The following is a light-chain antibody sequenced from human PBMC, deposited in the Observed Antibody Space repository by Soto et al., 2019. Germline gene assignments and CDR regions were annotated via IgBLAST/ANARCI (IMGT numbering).Light chain of an antibody. Sequence: QSALTQPRSVSGSPGQSVTISCTGTSSDVGGYDYVSWYQQHPGKAPKLMIYDVSKRPSGVPDRFSGSKSGNTASLTISGLQAEDEADYYCYSYAGSYPSFVFGTGTKVTVL. CDR2: DVS. CDR3: YSYAGSYPSFV. J-gene: IGLJ1*01. V-gene: IGLV2-11*01. CDR1: SSDVGGYDY.